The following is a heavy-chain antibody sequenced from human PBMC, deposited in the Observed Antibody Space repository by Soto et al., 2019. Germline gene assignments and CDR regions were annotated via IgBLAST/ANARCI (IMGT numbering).Heavy chain of an antibody. CDR1: GGSTSSSSYY. CDR2: IYYSGST. CDR3: AMYYDSSGYWLHQIDY. Sequence: KPSETLSLTCTVSGGSTSSSSYYWGWIRQPPGKGLEWIGSIYYSGSTYYNPSLKSRVTISVDTSKNQFSLKLSSVTAADTAVYYCAMYYDSSGYWLHQIDYWGQGTLVTVSS. V-gene: IGHV4-39*01. J-gene: IGHJ4*02. D-gene: IGHD3-22*01.